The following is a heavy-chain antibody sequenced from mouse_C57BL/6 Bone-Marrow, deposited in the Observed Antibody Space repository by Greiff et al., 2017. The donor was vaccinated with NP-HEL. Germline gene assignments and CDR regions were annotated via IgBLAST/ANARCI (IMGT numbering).Heavy chain of an antibody. J-gene: IGHJ3*01. Sequence: EVHLVESGGDLVKPGGSLKLSCAASGFTFSSYGMSWVRQTPDKRLEWVATISSGGSYTYYPDSVKGRFTISRDNAKNTLYLQMSSLKSEDTAMYYCARQGSNSFAYWGQGTLVTVSA. CDR3: ARQGSNSFAY. D-gene: IGHD2-5*01. CDR1: GFTFSSYG. CDR2: ISSGGSYT. V-gene: IGHV5-6*01.